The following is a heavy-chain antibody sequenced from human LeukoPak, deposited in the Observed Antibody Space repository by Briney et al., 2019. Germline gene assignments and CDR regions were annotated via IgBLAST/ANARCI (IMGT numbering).Heavy chain of an antibody. CDR2: ISYDGSNK. CDR1: GFTFSSYA. V-gene: IGHV3-30-3*01. CDR3: ASSTVTNLLINWFDP. J-gene: IGHJ5*02. Sequence: GGSLRLSCAASGFTFSSYAMHWVRQAPGKGLEWVAVISYDGSNKYFADSVKGRFTISRDNSKNTLYLQMNSLRAEDTAVYYCASSTVTNLLINWFDPWGQGTLVTVSS. D-gene: IGHD4-11*01.